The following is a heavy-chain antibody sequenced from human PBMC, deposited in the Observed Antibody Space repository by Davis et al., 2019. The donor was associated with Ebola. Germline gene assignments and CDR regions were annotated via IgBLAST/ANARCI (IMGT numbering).Heavy chain of an antibody. V-gene: IGHV4-59*12. J-gene: IGHJ4*02. CDR2: IYYSGST. CDR3: ARGRVERGYHPLAY. Sequence: GSLRLSCTVSGGSISSYYWSWIRQPPGKGLEWIGYIYYSGSTNYNPSLKSRVTISVDTSKNQFSLKLSSVTAADSATYYCARGRVERGYHPLAYWGQGTLVTVSS. CDR1: GGSISSYY. D-gene: IGHD5-12*01.